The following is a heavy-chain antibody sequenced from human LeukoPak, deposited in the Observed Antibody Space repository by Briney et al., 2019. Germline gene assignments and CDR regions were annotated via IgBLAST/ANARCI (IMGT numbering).Heavy chain of an antibody. V-gene: IGHV3-23*01. Sequence: GGSLRLSCAASGFIFGSYAMSWVRQAPGKGLEWVSSISGSGGSTFYADSAKGRFTISRDNSKNTLSLQMNSLRAEDTAVYFCAKDLYSYFYYYMGVWGKGTTVTVSS. CDR3: AKDLYSYFYYYMGV. CDR1: GFIFGSYA. J-gene: IGHJ6*03. CDR2: ISGSGGST.